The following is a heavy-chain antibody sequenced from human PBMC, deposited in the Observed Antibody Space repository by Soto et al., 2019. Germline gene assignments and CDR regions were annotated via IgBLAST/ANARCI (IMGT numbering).Heavy chain of an antibody. V-gene: IGHV3-30*18. CDR1: GFTFSSYG. Sequence: QVQLVESGGGVVQPGRSLRLSCAASGFTFSSYGMHWVRQAPGKGLEWVAVISYDGSNKYYADSVKGRFTISRDNSKNTLYLQMNSLRAEDTAVYYCAKDTMVYGGNYYYGMDVWGQGTTVTVSS. D-gene: IGHD2-8*01. CDR2: ISYDGSNK. CDR3: AKDTMVYGGNYYYGMDV. J-gene: IGHJ6*02.